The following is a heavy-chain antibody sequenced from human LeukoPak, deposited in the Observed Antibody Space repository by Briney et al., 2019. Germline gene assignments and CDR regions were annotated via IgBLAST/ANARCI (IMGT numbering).Heavy chain of an antibody. CDR3: ARDMEVGATSLDY. J-gene: IGHJ4*02. CDR2: ISAYNGNT. V-gene: IGHV1-18*04. D-gene: IGHD1-26*01. Sequence: ASVKVSCKASGYTFTGYYMHWVRQAPGQGLEWMGWISAYNGNTNYAQKLQGRVTMTTDTSTSTAYMELRSLRSDDTAVYYCARDMEVGATSLDYWGQGTLVTVSS. CDR1: GYTFTGYY.